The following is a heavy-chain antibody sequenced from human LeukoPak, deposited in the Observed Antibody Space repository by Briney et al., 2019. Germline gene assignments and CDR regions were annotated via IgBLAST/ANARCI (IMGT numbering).Heavy chain of an antibody. CDR3: ARPAEMSAYFQH. V-gene: IGHV4-34*01. Sequence: SETLSLTCAVYGGSFSGYYWSWIRQPPGKGLEWIGEINHSGSTNYNPSLKSRVTLSVDPSKNQFSLRLSSVSAADTAVYFCARPAEMSAYFQHWGQGTLVSVSS. D-gene: IGHD5-24*01. J-gene: IGHJ1*01. CDR1: GGSFSGYY. CDR2: INHSGST.